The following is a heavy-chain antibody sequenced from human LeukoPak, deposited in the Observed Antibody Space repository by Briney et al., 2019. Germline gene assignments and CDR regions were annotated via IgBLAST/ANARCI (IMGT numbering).Heavy chain of an antibody. CDR1: GGSISSYY. Sequence: SETLSLTCTVSGGSISSYYWSWIRQPPGKGLECIGYIYYSGSTNYNPSLKSRVTISVDTSKNQFSLKLSSVTAADTAVYYCARDTQDYGMDVWGQGTTVTVSS. V-gene: IGHV4-59*01. CDR2: IYYSGST. J-gene: IGHJ6*02. CDR3: ARDTQDYGMDV.